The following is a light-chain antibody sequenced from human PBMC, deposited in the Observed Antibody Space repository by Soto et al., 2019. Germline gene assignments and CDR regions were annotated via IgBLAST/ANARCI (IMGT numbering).Light chain of an antibody. CDR3: QKYGSSPRT. CDR1: ESVSTSY. CDR2: DAS. V-gene: IGKV3-20*01. Sequence: ELVLTQSPGTLSVSPGDSATLSCRASESVSTSYLAWYQQSPGQPSRLLIYDASNRATGIPDRFSGSGSGTDFTLTIRRLEPDDFAVYYCQKYGSSPRTCGQGTKVDI. J-gene: IGKJ1*01.